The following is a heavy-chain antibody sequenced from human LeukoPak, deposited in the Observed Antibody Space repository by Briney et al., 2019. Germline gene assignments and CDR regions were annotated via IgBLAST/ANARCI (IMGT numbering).Heavy chain of an antibody. CDR1: GYTLSGYY. CDR3: ASDSHIVVVTAIHRYFQH. D-gene: IGHD2-21*02. CDR2: INPNSGGT. V-gene: IGHV1-2*06. J-gene: IGHJ1*01. Sequence: AALKVSCKASGYTLSGYYMYWVRQAPGQRLEWMGRINPNSGGTNYAQKFQGRVTMTRDTSISTAYMELSRLRSDDTAVYYCASDSHIVVVTAIHRYFQHWGQGTLVTVPS.